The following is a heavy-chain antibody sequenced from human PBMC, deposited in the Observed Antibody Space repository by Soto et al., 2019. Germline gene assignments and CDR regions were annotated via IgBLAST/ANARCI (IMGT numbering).Heavy chain of an antibody. CDR3: ARDHGYCSSTSCYSGGNWFDP. D-gene: IGHD2-2*02. Sequence: SQTLSLTCAISGDSVSSNSAAWNWIRQSPSRGLEWLGRTYYRSKWYNDYAVSVKSRITINPDTSKNQFSLQLNSVTAADTAVYYCARDHGYCSSTSCYSGGNWFDPWGQGTLVTVSS. V-gene: IGHV6-1*01. CDR2: TYYRSKWYN. J-gene: IGHJ5*02. CDR1: GDSVSSNSAA.